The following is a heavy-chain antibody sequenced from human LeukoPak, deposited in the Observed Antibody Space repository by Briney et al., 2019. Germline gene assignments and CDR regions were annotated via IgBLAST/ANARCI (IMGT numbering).Heavy chain of an antibody. CDR3: ARGRGWELLRAWYFDL. Sequence: SETLSLTCAVYGGSFSGYYWSWIRQPPGKGLEWIGEINNSGSTNYNPSLKSRVTISVDTSKNQFSLKLSSVTAADTAVYYCARGRGWELLRAWYFDLWGRGTLVTVSS. D-gene: IGHD1-26*01. V-gene: IGHV4-34*01. CDR1: GGSFSGYY. J-gene: IGHJ2*01. CDR2: INNSGST.